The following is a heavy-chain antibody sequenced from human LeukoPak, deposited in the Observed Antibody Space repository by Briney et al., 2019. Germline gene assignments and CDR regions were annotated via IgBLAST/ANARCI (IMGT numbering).Heavy chain of an antibody. V-gene: IGHV4-4*02. D-gene: IGHD6-6*01. CDR1: GGSISSSNW. CDR3: SQGSSSSVEY. Sequence: SETLSLTCAVSGGSISSSNWWSWVRPPPGKGLEWIGEIYHSGSTNYNPSLKSRVTISVDTSKNQFSLKLSSVTAADTAVYYCSQGSSSSVEYWGQGTLVTVSS. CDR2: IYHSGST. J-gene: IGHJ4*02.